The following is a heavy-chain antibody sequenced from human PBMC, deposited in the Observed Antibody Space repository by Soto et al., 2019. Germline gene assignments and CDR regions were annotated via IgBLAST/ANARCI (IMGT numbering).Heavy chain of an antibody. CDR1: GFTFSTYS. CDR2: ISGSGSSI. Sequence: GGSLRLSCAASGFTFSTYSMNWVRQAPGKGLEWVSYISGSGSSIYYADSVKGRFTISRDNARNSLYLQMNSLRAEDTAVYYCARAAQNFDYWGQGSLVTVSS. J-gene: IGHJ4*02. V-gene: IGHV3-48*01. CDR3: ARAAQNFDY.